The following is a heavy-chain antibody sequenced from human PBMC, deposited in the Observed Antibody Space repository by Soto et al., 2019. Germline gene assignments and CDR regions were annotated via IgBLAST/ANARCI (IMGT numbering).Heavy chain of an antibody. CDR3: TTGGRRGFSRSFGY. J-gene: IGHJ4*02. D-gene: IGHD6-13*01. CDR2: MNPNSGNT. V-gene: IGHV1-8*01. Sequence: QVQLVQSGAEVKKPGASVKVSCKASGYTFTSYDINWVRQATGQGLEWMGWMNPNSGNTGYAENFQGRVTMTRNTSITTAYMELSSLRSEDTAVYYCTTGGRRGFSRSFGYWGQGTLVTVYS. CDR1: GYTFTSYD.